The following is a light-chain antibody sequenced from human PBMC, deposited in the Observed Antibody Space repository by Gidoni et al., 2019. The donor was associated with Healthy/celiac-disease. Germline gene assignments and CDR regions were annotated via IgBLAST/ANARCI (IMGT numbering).Light chain of an antibody. CDR3: QQYGSTRGT. CDR1: QSVSSSY. CDR2: GEP. Sequence: EIVLTQSPGTLSLSPGERATRSCRASQSVSSSYLAWYQQKPGQAPRLLIYGEPSRATGIPDRFSGRGSGTDCTITISRLEPEDFAVYYCQQYGSTRGTFGQGTKVEIK. V-gene: IGKV3-20*01. J-gene: IGKJ1*01.